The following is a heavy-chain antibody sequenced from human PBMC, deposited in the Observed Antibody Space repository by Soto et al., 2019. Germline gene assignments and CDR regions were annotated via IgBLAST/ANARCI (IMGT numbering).Heavy chain of an antibody. CDR2: TYYRSRWYN. D-gene: IGHD3-10*01. Sequence: QVQLQQSGPGLVKPSQTLSLTCAISGDSVSSSRAAWGWIRQSPSRGLEWLGRTYYRSRWYNDYADSVKSRITIKPEAYRNQLSLQLISATPGDTAVYYCAREDSAGTKDAFDRWGHGTMVTVSS. CDR1: GDSVSSSRAA. V-gene: IGHV6-1*01. J-gene: IGHJ3*02. CDR3: AREDSAGTKDAFDR.